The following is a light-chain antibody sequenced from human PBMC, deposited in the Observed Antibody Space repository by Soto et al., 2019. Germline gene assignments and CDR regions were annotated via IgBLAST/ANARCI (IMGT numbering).Light chain of an antibody. J-gene: IGLJ2*01. V-gene: IGLV2-8*01. CDR2: EVS. CDR3: SSYVGSNKSVV. Sequence: QSALTQPPSASGSPGQSVTISCTGTSSDVGDYNYVSWYQQHPGKAPKLMIYEVSMRPSVGPDRFSGSKSGNTASLIVYGLQAEDEADYYCSSYVGSNKSVVFGEGTKLTVL. CDR1: SSDVGDYNY.